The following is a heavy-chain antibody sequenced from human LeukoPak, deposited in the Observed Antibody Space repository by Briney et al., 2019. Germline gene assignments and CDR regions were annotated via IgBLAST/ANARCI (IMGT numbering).Heavy chain of an antibody. CDR3: ASIPGTYDYVWGSYRHAFDI. J-gene: IGHJ3*02. Sequence: SSETLSLTCAVYGGSFSGYYWSWIRQPPGKGLEWIGEINHSGSTNYNPSLKSRVTISVDTSKNQFSLKLSSVTAADTAVYYCASIPGTYDYVWGSYRHAFDIWGQGTMVTVSS. V-gene: IGHV4-34*01. CDR1: GGSFSGYY. CDR2: INHSGST. D-gene: IGHD3-16*02.